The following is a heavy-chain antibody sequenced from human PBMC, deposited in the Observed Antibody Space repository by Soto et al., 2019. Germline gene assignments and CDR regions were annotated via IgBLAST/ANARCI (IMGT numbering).Heavy chain of an antibody. CDR1: GGSISSGGYY. V-gene: IGHV4-31*03. J-gene: IGHJ6*02. CDR2: IYYSGST. Sequence: SETLSLTCTVSGGSISSGGYYWSWIRQHPGKGLEWIGYIYYSGSTYYNPSLKSRVTISVDTSKNQFSLKLSSVTAADTAVYYCARDIGSDPQKPTYYYYYGMDVWGQGTTVTVSS. D-gene: IGHD2-15*01. CDR3: ARDIGSDPQKPTYYYYYGMDV.